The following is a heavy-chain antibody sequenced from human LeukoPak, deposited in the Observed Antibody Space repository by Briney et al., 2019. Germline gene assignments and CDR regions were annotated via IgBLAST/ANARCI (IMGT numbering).Heavy chain of an antibody. V-gene: IGHV3-74*01. J-gene: IGHJ6*04. CDR2: INSDGSTT. D-gene: IGHD6-13*01. Sequence: GGSLRLSCAASGFALSSYWMHWVRQAPGKGLVWVSDINSDGSTTRYADSVKGRFTISRDNAKNTLYLEMNSLRAEDTAVYYCARGYSSSWYYYYYGMDVWGKGTTVTVSS. CDR3: ARGYSSSWYYYYYGMDV. CDR1: GFALSSYW.